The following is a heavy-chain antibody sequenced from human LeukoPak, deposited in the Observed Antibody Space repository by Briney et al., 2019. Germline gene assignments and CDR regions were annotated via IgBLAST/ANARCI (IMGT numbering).Heavy chain of an antibody. CDR2: ISSSSSYI. CDR3: ARAAYSYGPRGFDY. J-gene: IGHJ4*02. Sequence: KPGRSLRLSCAASGFTFSSYVMNWVRQAPGKGLEWVSSISSSSSYIYYADSVKGRFTISRDIAKNSLYLQMNSLRAEDTAVYYCARAAYSYGPRGFDYWGQGILVTVSS. D-gene: IGHD3-16*01. V-gene: IGHV3-21*01. CDR1: GFTFSSYV.